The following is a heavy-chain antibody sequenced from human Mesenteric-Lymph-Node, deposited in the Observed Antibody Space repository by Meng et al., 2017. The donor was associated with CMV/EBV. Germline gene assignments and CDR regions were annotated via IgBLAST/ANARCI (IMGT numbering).Heavy chain of an antibody. V-gene: IGHV3-21*01. CDR1: GFRFTDYS. CDR3: AGWRGFEWEMKGHWFDP. Sequence: GESLKISCTTSGFRFTDYSMNWVRQVPGKALEWVSSISTSGHNTFYADSVKGRFNIFRDNAKDSVYLQMSSLGVDDTGVYYCAGWRGFEWEMKGHWFDPWGQGTLVTVSS. D-gene: IGHD1-26*01. J-gene: IGHJ5*02. CDR2: ISTSGHNT.